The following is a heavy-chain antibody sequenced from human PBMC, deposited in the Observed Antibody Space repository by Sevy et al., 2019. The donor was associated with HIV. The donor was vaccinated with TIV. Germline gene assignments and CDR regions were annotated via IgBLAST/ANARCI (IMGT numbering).Heavy chain of an antibody. V-gene: IGHV1-8*01. Sequence: ASVKVSCKASGYTFTSYDINWVRQATGQGLEWMEWMNPNSGNTGYAQKFQGRVTMTRNTSISTAYMELSSLRSEDTAVYYCASPYCSGGSCYLNNYYYYGMDVWGQGTTVTVSS. D-gene: IGHD2-15*01. CDR1: GYTFTSYD. CDR3: ASPYCSGGSCYLNNYYYYGMDV. CDR2: MNPNSGNT. J-gene: IGHJ6*02.